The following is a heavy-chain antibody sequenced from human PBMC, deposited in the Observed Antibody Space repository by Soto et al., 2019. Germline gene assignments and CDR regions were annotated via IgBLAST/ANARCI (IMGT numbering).Heavy chain of an antibody. V-gene: IGHV4-34*01. D-gene: IGHD3-22*01. Sequence: PSETLSLTCAVYGGSFSGHYCRWIRQPPGKGLEWIGEINHSGSTNYNPSLKSRVTISVDTSKNQFSLKLSSVTAADTAVYYCARRRYYYDSSAPRVFDYWGQGTLVTVSS. CDR3: ARRRYYYDSSAPRVFDY. J-gene: IGHJ4*02. CDR2: INHSGST. CDR1: GGSFSGHY.